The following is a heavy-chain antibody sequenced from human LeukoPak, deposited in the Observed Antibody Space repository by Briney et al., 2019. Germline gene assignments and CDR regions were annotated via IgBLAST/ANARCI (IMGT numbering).Heavy chain of an antibody. CDR3: ARDRGTTDYYFDN. CDR1: GFTLRRYA. J-gene: IGHJ4*02. Sequence: GGSVRLSCAASGFTLRRYAMHWVRQAPGKALEGLAVIWYDGSNKYYADSVKGQFTISRDNPKNTLYLQMNSLRVEDTAVYYCARDRGTTDYYFDNWGQGTLVTVSS. V-gene: IGHV3-33*01. CDR2: IWYDGSNK. D-gene: IGHD1-1*01.